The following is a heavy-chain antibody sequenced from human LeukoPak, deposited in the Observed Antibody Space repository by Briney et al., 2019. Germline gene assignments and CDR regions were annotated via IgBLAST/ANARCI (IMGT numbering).Heavy chain of an antibody. CDR2: NYTRGRT. J-gene: IGHJ3*02. CDR3: ARVGYCSSTSCYTESAFDI. CDR1: AGFLSSHY. D-gene: IGHD2-2*02. Sequence: SDTLSLTCAVSAGFLSSHYCSCTPHPSTKGPEWHRYNYTRGRTNYNTSLKSRVNISVDKCKNQFSLKLSSVTAADTGVYYCARVGYCSSTSCYTESAFDIWGQRTMVTVSS. V-gene: IGHV4-4*09.